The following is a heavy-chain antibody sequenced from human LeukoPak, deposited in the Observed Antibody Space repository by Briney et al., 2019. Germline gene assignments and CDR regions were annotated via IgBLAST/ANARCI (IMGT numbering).Heavy chain of an antibody. CDR3: ARDPGIVGATGFFDY. J-gene: IGHJ4*02. CDR1: GGSLSGYY. CDR2: IYYSGST. D-gene: IGHD1-26*01. Sequence: SETLSLTCTASGGSLSGYYWSWIRQPPGKGLEWIGYIYYSGSTNYNPSLKSRVTISVGTSKNQFSLKLSSVTAADTAVYYCARDPGIVGATGFFDYWGQGTLVTVSS. V-gene: IGHV4-59*01.